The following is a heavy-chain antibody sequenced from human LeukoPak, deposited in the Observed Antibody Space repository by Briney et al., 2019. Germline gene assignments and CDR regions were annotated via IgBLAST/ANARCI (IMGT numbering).Heavy chain of an antibody. J-gene: IGHJ4*02. Sequence: ASVKVSFKASGYTFTVYYMHWVRQAPGQGLEWMGWINPNSGGTNYAQKFQGRVTMTRDTSISTAYMELSRLRSDDTAVYYCARGTPLRFLEWYLDYWGQGTLVTVSS. CDR3: ARGTPLRFLEWYLDY. CDR2: INPNSGGT. D-gene: IGHD3-3*01. V-gene: IGHV1-2*02. CDR1: GYTFTVYY.